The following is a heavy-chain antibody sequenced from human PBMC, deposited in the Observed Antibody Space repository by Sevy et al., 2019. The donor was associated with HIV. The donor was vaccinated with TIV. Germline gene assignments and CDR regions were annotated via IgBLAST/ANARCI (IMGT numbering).Heavy chain of an antibody. Sequence: GGSLRLSCTSSGFTFGDYAMSWFRQAPGKGPEWVAFIRRNSYEPYGGKTEKAPSVKGEFTISRDDSKNNVHLQMNSLKPEDTAVYYCTRARATGDTPEHYFDYWGQGTLVTVSS. V-gene: IGHV3-49*03. CDR3: TRARATGDTPEHYFDY. CDR2: IRRNSYEPYGGKT. D-gene: IGHD2-15*01. J-gene: IGHJ4*02. CDR1: GFTFGDYA.